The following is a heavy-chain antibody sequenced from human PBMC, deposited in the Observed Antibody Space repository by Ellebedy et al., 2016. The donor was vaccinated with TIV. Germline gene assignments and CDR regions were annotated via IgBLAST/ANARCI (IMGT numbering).Heavy chain of an antibody. J-gene: IGHJ6*03. V-gene: IGHV1-69*04. CDR1: GGTFSSYA. CDR2: IIPILGIA. D-gene: IGHD3-10*01. Sequence: SVKVSCXASGGTFSSYAISWVRQAPGQGLEWMGRIIPILGIANYAQKFQGRVTITADKSTSTAYMELSSLRSEDTAVYYCASQGFGPGHYMDVWGKGTTVTVSS. CDR3: ASQGFGPGHYMDV.